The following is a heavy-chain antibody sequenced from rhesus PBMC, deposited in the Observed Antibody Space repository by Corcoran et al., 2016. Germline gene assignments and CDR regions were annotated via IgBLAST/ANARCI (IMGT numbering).Heavy chain of an antibody. V-gene: IGHV3-20*01. J-gene: IGHJ4*01. CDR3: TKPTYSSSYYFDY. Sequence: EVQLVESGGGLVQPGGSLKLSCAASGFTFSSYGMSWVRQAPGKGLEWVGIIRKKTNSYTKEYAAAVKGRFTISRDDSKNTLYLQMSSLKTEDTALYYCTKPTYSSSYYFDYWGQGVLVTVSS. D-gene: IGHD6-43*01. CDR2: IRKKTNSYTK. CDR1: GFTFSSYG.